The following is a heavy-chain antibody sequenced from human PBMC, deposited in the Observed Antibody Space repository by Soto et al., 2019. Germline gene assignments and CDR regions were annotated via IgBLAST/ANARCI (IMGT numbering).Heavy chain of an antibody. CDR1: GYTFTSYD. CDR2: MNPNSGNT. Sequence: GASVKVSCKASGYTFTSYDINWVRQATGQGLEWMGWMNPNSGNTGYAQKFQGRVTMTRNTSISTAYMELSSLRSEDTAVYYCASGHCSSTSCYDRWYWFDPWGQGTLVTVSS. D-gene: IGHD2-2*01. CDR3: ASGHCSSTSCYDRWYWFDP. V-gene: IGHV1-8*01. J-gene: IGHJ5*02.